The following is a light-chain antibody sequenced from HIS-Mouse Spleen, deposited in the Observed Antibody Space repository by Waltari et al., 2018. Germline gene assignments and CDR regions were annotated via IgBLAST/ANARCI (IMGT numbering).Light chain of an antibody. J-gene: IGLJ2*01. CDR1: NIGSES. V-gene: IGLV3-21*03. CDR2: DDS. Sequence: SYVLTQPPSVSVAPGKTARITCGGNNIGSESVHWYQQKPGQAPVLVVYDDSDRPSGIPEPFSGSNSGNTATLTISRVAAGDEADYYWQVWDSSSDHVVFGGGTKLTVL. CDR3: QVWDSSSDHVV.